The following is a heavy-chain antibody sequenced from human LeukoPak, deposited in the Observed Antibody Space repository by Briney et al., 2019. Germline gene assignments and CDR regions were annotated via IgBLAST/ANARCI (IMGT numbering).Heavy chain of an antibody. CDR1: GGSISSGDYY. J-gene: IGHJ3*02. D-gene: IGHD2-21*01. V-gene: IGHV4-30-4*01. CDR2: IYYSGST. Sequence: SETLSLTCTVSGGSISSGDYYWSWIRQPPGKGLEWIGYIYYSGSTYYNPSLKSRVTISVDTSKNQFSLKLSSVTAADAAVCYCARGVVRCDAFDIWGQGTMVTVSS. CDR3: ARGVVRCDAFDI.